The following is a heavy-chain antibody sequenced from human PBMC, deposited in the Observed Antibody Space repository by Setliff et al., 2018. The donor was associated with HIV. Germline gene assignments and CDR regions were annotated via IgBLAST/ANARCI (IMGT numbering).Heavy chain of an antibody. D-gene: IGHD6-19*01. V-gene: IGHV4-39*01. Sequence: ASETLSLTCTLSGGSISNSDCYWGWIRRPPGKGLEWIGSIYYSGTTYYNASLKSRVTMSVDTSKNQFFLKLNSVTAADTAVYYCARRGGIAVAGRGVTRGFDIWGQGTSVTVSS. CDR1: GGSISNSDCY. CDR2: IYYSGTT. CDR3: ARRGGIAVAGRGVTRGFDI. J-gene: IGHJ3*02.